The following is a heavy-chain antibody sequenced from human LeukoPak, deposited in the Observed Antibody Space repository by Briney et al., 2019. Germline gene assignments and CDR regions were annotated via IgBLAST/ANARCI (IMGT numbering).Heavy chain of an antibody. CDR2: ISGSGGST. J-gene: IGHJ4*02. V-gene: IGHV3-23*01. Sequence: GGSLRLSCAASGFTFRSDAMSWVRQAPGKGRGWVSAISGSGGSTYYADSVKGRFTISRDNSKNRLYLQMHSLRPQDTAVYYWAKYLAASSSRWGVISYYFDYWGQGTLVTVSS. CDR3: AKYLAASSSRWGVISYYFDY. D-gene: IGHD3-16*02. CDR1: GFTFRSDA.